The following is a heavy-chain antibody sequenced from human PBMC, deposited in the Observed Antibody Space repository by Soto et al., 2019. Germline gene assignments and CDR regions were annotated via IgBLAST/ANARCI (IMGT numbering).Heavy chain of an antibody. CDR2: ISHDGNIK. V-gene: IGHV3-30*18. CDR3: AKELAYGDFWRGLEY. D-gene: IGHD3-3*01. J-gene: IGHJ4*02. CDR1: GFSFSSYA. Sequence: QVQLVESGGGVVQPGRSLRLSCAASGFSFSSYAMHWVRQAPGKGLEWVAIISHDGNIKRYADFVEGRFIVFRDNSNNNLFLQMESRKTDDTAVYYCAKELAYGDFWRGLEYWGQGTLVTVAS.